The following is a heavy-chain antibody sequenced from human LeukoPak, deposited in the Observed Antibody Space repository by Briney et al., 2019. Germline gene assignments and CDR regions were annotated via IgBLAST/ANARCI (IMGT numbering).Heavy chain of an antibody. CDR3: ARDHGSFPGDY. Sequence: SETLSLTCSVSGYSISTWYYWGWIRQPPGKGLEWMGSIFHNGSTHYNPSLESRVTISLDTSKNQFSLKLSSVTAADTAMYYCARDHGSFPGDYWGQGTLVTVSS. CDR2: IFHNGST. CDR1: GYSISTWYY. D-gene: IGHD3-10*01. V-gene: IGHV4-38-2*02. J-gene: IGHJ4*02.